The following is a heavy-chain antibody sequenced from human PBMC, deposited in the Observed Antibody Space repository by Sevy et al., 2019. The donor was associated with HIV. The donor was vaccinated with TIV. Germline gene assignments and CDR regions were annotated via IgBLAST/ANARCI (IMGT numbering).Heavy chain of an antibody. J-gene: IGHJ4*02. V-gene: IGHV4-61*01. Sequence: SETLSLPCTVSGGSVSSGSYYWSWIRQPPGKGLEWIGYIYYSGSTNYNPSLKSRVTISVDTSKNQFSLKLSSVTAADTAVYYCARREGLYFGYWGQGTLVTVSS. CDR1: GGSVSSGSYY. CDR3: ARREGLYFGY. D-gene: IGHD2-2*02. CDR2: IYYSGST.